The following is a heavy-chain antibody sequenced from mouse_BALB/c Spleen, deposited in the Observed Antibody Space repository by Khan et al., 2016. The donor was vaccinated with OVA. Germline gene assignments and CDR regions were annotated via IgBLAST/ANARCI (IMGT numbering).Heavy chain of an antibody. CDR1: GYTFTNYG. D-gene: IGHD1-1*01. Sequence: QIQLVQSGPELKKPGETVKISCKASGYTFTNYGMNWVKQAPGKGLKWMGWINTYTGEPTYTDDFKGRFAFSLETSASTAYLQINNLKNEDTATYFCAREVRYLYAMDYWGQGTSVTVSS. CDR2: INTYTGEP. V-gene: IGHV9-3-1*01. J-gene: IGHJ4*01. CDR3: AREVRYLYAMDY.